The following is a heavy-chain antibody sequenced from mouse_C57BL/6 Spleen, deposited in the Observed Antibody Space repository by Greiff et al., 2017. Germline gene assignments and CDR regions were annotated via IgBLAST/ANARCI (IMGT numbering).Heavy chain of an antibody. CDR3: ARGPYVRAMGY. CDR2: ISSGSSTI. CDR1: GFTFSDYG. D-gene: IGHD1-1*01. J-gene: IGHJ4*01. Sequence: EVHLVESGGGLVKPGGSLKLSCAASGFTFSDYGMHWVRQAPEKGLEWVAYISSGSSTIYYADTVKGRFTISRDNAKNTLFLQMTSLRSEDTAMYYCARGPYVRAMGYWGQGTSVTVST. V-gene: IGHV5-17*01.